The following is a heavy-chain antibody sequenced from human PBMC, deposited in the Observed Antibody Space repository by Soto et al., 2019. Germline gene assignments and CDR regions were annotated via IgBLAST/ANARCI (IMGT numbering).Heavy chain of an antibody. D-gene: IGHD3-16*02. Sequence: QVQLQESGPGLVRPSEILSLTCTVSGDSLSTYYWSWIRQPAGERLEWIGRIHDTGRTNYNPSLKSRVTMSVDTSKNQFSLRVNSVTAADTAVYYCARESVSGTYRFDSWGQGTLVTVSS. CDR1: GDSLSTYY. CDR3: ARESVSGTYRFDS. CDR2: IHDTGRT. J-gene: IGHJ4*02. V-gene: IGHV4-4*07.